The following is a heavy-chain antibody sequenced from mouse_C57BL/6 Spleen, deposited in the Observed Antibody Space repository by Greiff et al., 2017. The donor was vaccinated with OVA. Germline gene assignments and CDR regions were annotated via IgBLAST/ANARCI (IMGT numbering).Heavy chain of an antibody. CDR2: ISYDGSN. Sequence: EVKLQESGPGLVKPSQSLSLTCSVTGYSITSGYYWNWIRQFPGNKLEWMGYISYDGSNNYNPSLKNRISITRDTSKNQFFLKLNSVTTEDTATYYCARHSNFYWYFDVWGTGTTVTVSS. CDR1: GYSITSGYY. J-gene: IGHJ1*03. CDR3: ARHSNFYWYFDV. V-gene: IGHV3-6*01. D-gene: IGHD2-5*01.